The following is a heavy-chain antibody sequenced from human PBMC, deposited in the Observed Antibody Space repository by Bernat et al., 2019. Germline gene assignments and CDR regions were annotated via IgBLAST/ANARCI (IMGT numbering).Heavy chain of an antibody. CDR3: AKDRYNFWSGYSAPAPDY. Sequence: QVQLVESGGGVVQPGRSLRLSCAASGFTFSSYGMHWVRQAPGKGLEWVAVISYDGSNKYYSDSVKGRFTISRDNSKNTLYLQMSSLRAEDTAVYYCAKDRYNFWSGYSAPAPDYWGQGTLVTVSS. V-gene: IGHV3-30*18. D-gene: IGHD3-3*01. CDR2: ISYDGSNK. J-gene: IGHJ4*02. CDR1: GFTFSSYG.